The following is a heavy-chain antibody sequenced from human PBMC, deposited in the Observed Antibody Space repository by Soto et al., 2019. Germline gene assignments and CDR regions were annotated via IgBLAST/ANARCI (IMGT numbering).Heavy chain of an antibody. J-gene: IGHJ5*02. Sequence: EVQLVESGGGLIQPGGSLRLSCTTSGFTVSSSHMTWVRQAPGKGLEWVSVIYSGGSSYYAVSVQGRFTISRDNSKNTVYLQMNSLRSEDTAMYYCARLGPYGSESYSFRYNRFDPWGQGTQVTVSS. D-gene: IGHD3-10*01. CDR3: ARLGPYGSESYSFRYNRFDP. CDR2: IYSGGSS. V-gene: IGHV3-53*01. CDR1: GFTVSSSH.